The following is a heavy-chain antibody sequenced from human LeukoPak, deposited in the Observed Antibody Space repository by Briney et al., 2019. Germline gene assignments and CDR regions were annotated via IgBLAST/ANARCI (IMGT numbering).Heavy chain of an antibody. D-gene: IGHD3-22*01. J-gene: IGHJ4*02. CDR1: GGSISYHY. CDR3: ASKNYDSRTLDY. CDR2: IYYSGSS. V-gene: IGHV4-59*11. Sequence: SETLSLTCTVSGGSISYHYWSWIRQSPGKGLEWIGSIYYSGSSNYNPSLKSRVTISVDTSKNQFSLKLTSVTAADTAVYYCASKNYDSRTLDYWGQGTLVTVSS.